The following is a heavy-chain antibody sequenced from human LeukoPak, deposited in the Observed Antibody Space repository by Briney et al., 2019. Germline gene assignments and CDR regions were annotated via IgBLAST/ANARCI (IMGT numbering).Heavy chain of an antibody. J-gene: IGHJ4*02. D-gene: IGHD3-9*01. Sequence: GGSLRLSCAASGFTFSSYGMHWVRQAPGKGLEWVAFIRYDGSNKYYADSVKGRFTISRDNSKNTLYLQMNGLRAEDTAVYYCAKDLYDYDISTGYYWGFDYWGQGTLVTVSS. CDR3: AKDLYDYDISTGYYWGFDY. CDR2: IRYDGSNK. V-gene: IGHV3-30*02. CDR1: GFTFSSYG.